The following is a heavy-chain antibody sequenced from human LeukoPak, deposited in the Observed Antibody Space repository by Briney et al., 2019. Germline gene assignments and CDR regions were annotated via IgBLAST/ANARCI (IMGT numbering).Heavy chain of an antibody. CDR2: IYSGGST. CDR1: GFTVSSNY. Sequence: GGSLRLSCAASGFTVSSNYMSWVRQAPGKGLEGVSVIYSGGSTYYADSVKGRFTISRDNSKNTLYLQMNSLRAEDTAVYYCAREDRAAAGTLFDYWGQGTLVTVSS. CDR3: AREDRAAAGTLFDY. D-gene: IGHD6-13*01. J-gene: IGHJ4*02. V-gene: IGHV3-66*01.